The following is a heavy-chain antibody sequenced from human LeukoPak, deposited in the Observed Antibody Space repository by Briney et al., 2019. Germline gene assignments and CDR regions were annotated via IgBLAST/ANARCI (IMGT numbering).Heavy chain of an antibody. J-gene: IGHJ2*01. V-gene: IGHV3-23*01. D-gene: IGHD6-13*01. CDR1: GFTFRSYA. CDR2: IGDSGGST. Sequence: GGSLRLSWAAPGFTFRSYAISGVRQAPGKGLELVSVIGDSGGSTYYADSVKGRFTISRDNSKNTLYLQMNTLRDDDTALYYCAKLVPLYWYFDLWGRGTLVTVSS. CDR3: AKLVPLYWYFDL.